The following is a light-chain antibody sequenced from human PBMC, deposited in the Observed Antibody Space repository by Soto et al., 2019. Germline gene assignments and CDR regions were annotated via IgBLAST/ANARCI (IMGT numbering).Light chain of an antibody. V-gene: IGKV1-27*01. CDR1: RDIDNS. CDR3: QKYNKAPWI. Sequence: DIQVTQSPPSLSASVGDRVTITCRASRDIDNSLAWYQQVPGKAPKLLIYAASTLQSGVPSRFRGSGSGTSFILTITSLQPEDVATYYCQKYNKAPWIFGQVTKVDIK. CDR2: AAS. J-gene: IGKJ1*01.